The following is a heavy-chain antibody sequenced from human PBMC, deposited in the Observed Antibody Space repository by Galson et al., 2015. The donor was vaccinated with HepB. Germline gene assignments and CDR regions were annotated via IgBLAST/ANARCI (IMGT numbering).Heavy chain of an antibody. J-gene: IGHJ6*02. CDR3: AREDQLLRSYHYGMDV. Sequence: SVKVSCKASGYTFTSYGISWVRQAPGQGLEWMGWISAYNGNTNYAQKLQGRVTMTTDTSTSTAYMELRSLRSDDTAVYYCAREDQLLRSYHYGMDVWGQGTTGTV. CDR1: GYTFTSYG. CDR2: ISAYNGNT. V-gene: IGHV1-18*04. D-gene: IGHD2-2*01.